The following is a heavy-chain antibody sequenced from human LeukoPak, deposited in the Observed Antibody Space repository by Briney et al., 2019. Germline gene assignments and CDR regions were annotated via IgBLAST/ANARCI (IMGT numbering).Heavy chain of an antibody. D-gene: IGHD6-19*01. CDR1: GFTFDDYA. Sequence: GRSLRLSCAVSGFTFDDYAMHWVRQVPGKGLEWVSGINWNSDSIGYADSVKGRFTTSRDNAKNSLYLQMNSLRAEDTAVYYCAREGIALGGEFDYWGQGTLVTVSS. CDR2: INWNSDSI. CDR3: AREGIALGGEFDY. J-gene: IGHJ4*02. V-gene: IGHV3-9*01.